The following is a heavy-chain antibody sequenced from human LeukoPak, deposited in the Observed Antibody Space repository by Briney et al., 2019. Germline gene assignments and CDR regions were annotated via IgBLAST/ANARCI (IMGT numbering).Heavy chain of an antibody. J-gene: IGHJ4*02. D-gene: IGHD3-22*01. Sequence: GGSLRLSCAASGFTFSSYEMNWVRQAPGKGVEWGSYISGSGSNIYYADSVKGRFTISRDNAKNSLYLQMNSLRAEDTAVYYCARDRPNYYDSSGYFLFDYWGQGTLVTVSS. CDR3: ARDRPNYYDSSGYFLFDY. V-gene: IGHV3-48*03. CDR2: ISGSGSNI. CDR1: GFTFSSYE.